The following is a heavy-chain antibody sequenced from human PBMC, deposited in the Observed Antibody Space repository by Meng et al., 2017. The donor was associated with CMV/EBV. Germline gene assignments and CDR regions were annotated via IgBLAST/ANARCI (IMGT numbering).Heavy chain of an antibody. D-gene: IGHD2-8*01. CDR2: IYYSGST. Sequence: SETLSLTCTVSGGSISSYYWSWIRQLPGKGLEWIGSIYYSGSTNNNPSLKSRVTISVDTSKNPFSLKLSSVTAADTAVYYCARDLMVYGGPYYYGMDVWGQGTTVTVSS. V-gene: IGHV4-59*01. CDR3: ARDLMVYGGPYYYGMDV. J-gene: IGHJ6*02. CDR1: GGSISSYY.